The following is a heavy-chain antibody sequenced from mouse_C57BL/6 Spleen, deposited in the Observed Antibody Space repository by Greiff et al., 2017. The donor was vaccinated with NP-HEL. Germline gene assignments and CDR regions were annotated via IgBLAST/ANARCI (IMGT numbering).Heavy chain of an antibody. CDR1: GYSFTDYN. CDR2: INPNYGTT. Sequence: VQLKQSGPELVKPGASVKISCKASGYSFTDYNMNWVKQSNGKSLEWIGVINPNYGTTSYNQKFKGKATLTVDQSSSTAYMQLNSLTSEDSAVYYCARKGKGLYRYAMDYWGQGTSVTVSS. D-gene: IGHD1-1*01. J-gene: IGHJ4*01. V-gene: IGHV1-39*01. CDR3: ARKGKGLYRYAMDY.